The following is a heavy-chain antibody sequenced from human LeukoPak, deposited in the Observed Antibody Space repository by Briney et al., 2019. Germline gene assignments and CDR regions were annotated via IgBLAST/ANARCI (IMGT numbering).Heavy chain of an antibody. J-gene: IGHJ4*02. V-gene: IGHV3-15*01. CDR1: GSTFSSAW. D-gene: IGHD6-6*01. CDR3: TTERSMKGY. CDR2: IRSKNDGGTI. Sequence: PGGPLRLSCAASGSTFSSAWMAWVRQAPGKGLEWVGRIRSKNDGGTIGYAAPVKDTFTISRDDSKNTLYLQMNSLEIEDTAVYFCTTERSMKGYWGQGTLVTVSS.